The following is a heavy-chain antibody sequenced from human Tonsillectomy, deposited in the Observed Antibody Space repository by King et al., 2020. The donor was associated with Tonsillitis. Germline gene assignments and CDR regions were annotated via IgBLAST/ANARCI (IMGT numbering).Heavy chain of an antibody. J-gene: IGHJ6*03. V-gene: IGHV4-34*01. D-gene: IGHD2-15*01. CDR1: GGSISDYY. Sequence: AGLLKTSETLSLTCAVYGGSISDYYWSWIRQPPGKGLEWIGEVNHSGSTNYNPSLNSRVTISVDTSKNQFSLKLTSVTAAATAVYYCARTSRESVNCSGGGCYSDYYYYMDVWGKGTTVTVSS. CDR3: ARTSRESVNCSGGGCYSDYYYYMDV. CDR2: VNHSGST.